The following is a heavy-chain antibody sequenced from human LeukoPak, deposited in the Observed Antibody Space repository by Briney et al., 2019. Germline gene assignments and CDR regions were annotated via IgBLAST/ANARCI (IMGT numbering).Heavy chain of an antibody. CDR2: ISSSGSTI. CDR3: AKSYYYDSSGYRPPHYFDY. D-gene: IGHD3-22*01. Sequence: GGSLRLSCAASGFTFSDYYMSWIRQAPGKGLEWGSYISSSGSTIYYADSVKGRFTISRDNAKNSLYLQMNSLRAEDTAVYYCAKSYYYDSSGYRPPHYFDYWGQGTLVTVSS. V-gene: IGHV3-11*01. J-gene: IGHJ4*02. CDR1: GFTFSDYY.